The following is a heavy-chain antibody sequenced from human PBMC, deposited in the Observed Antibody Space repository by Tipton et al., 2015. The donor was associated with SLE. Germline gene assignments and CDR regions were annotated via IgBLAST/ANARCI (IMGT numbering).Heavy chain of an antibody. V-gene: IGHV4-31*03. CDR1: GGSISSGGYY. CDR3: ARLSMPYFDY. J-gene: IGHJ4*02. CDR2: IYYSGST. D-gene: IGHD2-2*01. Sequence: TLSLTCTVSGGSISSGGYYWSWIRQHPGKGLEWIGYIYYSGSTNYNPSLKSRVTISVDTAKSQFSLKLSSVTAADTAVYYCARLSMPYFDYWGQGTLVTVSS.